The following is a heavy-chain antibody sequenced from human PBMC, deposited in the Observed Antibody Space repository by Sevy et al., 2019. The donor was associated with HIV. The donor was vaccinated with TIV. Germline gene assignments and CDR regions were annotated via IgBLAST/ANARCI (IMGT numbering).Heavy chain of an antibody. V-gene: IGHV4-39*01. CDR1: GGSIGRNSYD. D-gene: IGHD2-21*01. CDR3: ARHGGLVDRGFDY. J-gene: IGHJ4*02. Sequence: SETRSLTCIVSGGSIGRNSYDWGWIRQSPGKGLEWIGSIFFSGRTNYATSLKSRVTISVDKCKNQLSLQMRSVTATDTALYYCARHGGLVDRGFDYWGQGTLVTVSS. CDR2: IFFSGRT.